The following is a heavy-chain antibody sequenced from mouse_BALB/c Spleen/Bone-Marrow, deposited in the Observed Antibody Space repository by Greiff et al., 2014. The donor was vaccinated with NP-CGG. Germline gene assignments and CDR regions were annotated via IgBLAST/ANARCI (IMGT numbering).Heavy chain of an antibody. Sequence: QVQLQQSGPELVRPGVSVKISCRGSGYTFTDYAMHWVKQSHAKSLEWIGVIITYSGNTNYNQKFKGKATMTVDKSSSTAYMEFARLTSDDSAIYYCAREVACFAYWGQGTLVTVSA. CDR3: AREVACFAY. CDR1: GYTFTDYA. D-gene: IGHD1-1*02. V-gene: IGHV1-67*01. J-gene: IGHJ3*01. CDR2: IITYSGNT.